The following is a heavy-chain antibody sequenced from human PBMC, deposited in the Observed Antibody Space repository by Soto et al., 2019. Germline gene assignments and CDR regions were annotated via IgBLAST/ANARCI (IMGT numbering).Heavy chain of an antibody. J-gene: IGHJ4*02. D-gene: IGHD6-6*01. Sequence: PSETLSLTCTVSGGSVSSSVFYWSWVRQPPGQRLEWIGYIYYTGTTNYNPSLASRVAMSVDTSKKQFTLNLRSLTAADTARYYCAPLPTSSGSSLFDFWGQGTLVTVSS. V-gene: IGHV4-61*08. CDR1: GGSVSSSVFY. CDR2: IYYTGTT. CDR3: APLPTSSGSSLFDF.